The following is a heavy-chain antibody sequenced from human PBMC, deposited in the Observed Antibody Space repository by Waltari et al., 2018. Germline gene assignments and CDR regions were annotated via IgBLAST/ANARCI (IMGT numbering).Heavy chain of an antibody. D-gene: IGHD1-26*01. CDR3: ASGVWGSYYADY. V-gene: IGHV4-61*02. Sequence: QVQLQESGPGLVKPSQTPSLTCPASGGSISSGSYYWSWFRQPAGKGLEWIGRIYTSGSTNYNPSLKSRVTISVDTSKNQFSLKLSSVTAADTAVYYCASGVWGSYYADYWGQGTLVTVSS. CDR2: IYTSGST. CDR1: GGSISSGSYY. J-gene: IGHJ4*02.